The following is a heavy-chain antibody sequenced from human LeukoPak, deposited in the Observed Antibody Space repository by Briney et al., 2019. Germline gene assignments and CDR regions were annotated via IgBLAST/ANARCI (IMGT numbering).Heavy chain of an antibody. CDR3: ARVGGPYYYDSSGYGGDY. CDR1: GYTFTSYY. V-gene: IGHV1-69*13. Sequence: SVKVSCKASGYTFTSYYMHWVRQAPGQGLEWMGGIIPIFGTANYAQKFQGRVTITADESTSTAYMELSSLRSEDTAVYYCARVGGPYYYDSSGYGGDYWGQGTLVTVSS. CDR2: IIPIFGTA. D-gene: IGHD3-22*01. J-gene: IGHJ4*02.